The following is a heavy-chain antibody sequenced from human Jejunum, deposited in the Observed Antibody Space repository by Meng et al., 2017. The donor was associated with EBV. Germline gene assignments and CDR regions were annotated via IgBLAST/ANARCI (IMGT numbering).Heavy chain of an antibody. CDR3: ARIRYGTGTDWFDP. CDR1: GYRFTTYF. D-gene: IGHD3-10*01. V-gene: IGHV1-2*06. CDR2: INCNNGDT. J-gene: IGHJ5*02. Sequence: QEQAVESGTEVKKPGASVRVSCKASGYRFTTYFIHWVRQAPGQGLEWMGRINCNNGDTDYAQKFQDRVTMTRDTSITTAYMDLTGLTSNDTAFYYCARIRYGTGTDWFDPWGQGTLVTVSS.